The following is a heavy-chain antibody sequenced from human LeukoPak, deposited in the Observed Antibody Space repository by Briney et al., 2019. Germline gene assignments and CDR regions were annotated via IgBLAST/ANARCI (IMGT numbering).Heavy chain of an antibody. CDR1: GGSISSYY. CDR3: ARRDALWFRGPGREGHNWFDP. V-gene: IGHV4-59*12. CDR2: IYYSEST. Sequence: PSETLSLTCTVSGGSISSYYWSWIRQPPGKGLEWIGYIYYSESTNYNPSLKSRVTISVDTSKNQFSLKLSSVTAADTAVYYCARRDALWFRGPGREGHNWFDPWGQGTLVTVSS. J-gene: IGHJ5*02. D-gene: IGHD3-10*01.